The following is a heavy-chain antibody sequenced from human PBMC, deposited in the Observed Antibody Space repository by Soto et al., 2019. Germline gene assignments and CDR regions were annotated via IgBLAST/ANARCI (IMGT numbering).Heavy chain of an antibody. J-gene: IGHJ6*02. D-gene: IGHD6-13*01. V-gene: IGHV1-69*06. CDR1: GGTFSSYT. CDR2: IIPIFGTA. CDR3: ACGSWYGGRGHLGYYYYYYGMDV. Sequence: SVEVSCRASGGTFSSYTISWVRQAPGQGLEWMGGIIPIFGTANYAQKFQGRVTITADKSTSTAYMELSSLRSEDTAVYYCACGSWYGGRGHLGYYYYYYGMDVWGQGTTVTVSS.